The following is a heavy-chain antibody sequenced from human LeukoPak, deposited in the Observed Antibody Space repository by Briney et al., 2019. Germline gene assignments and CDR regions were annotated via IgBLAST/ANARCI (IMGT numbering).Heavy chain of an antibody. J-gene: IGHJ3*02. D-gene: IGHD5-18*01. V-gene: IGHV3-23*01. CDR1: GFTFSSYA. Sequence: GGSLRLSCAASGFTFSSYAMSWVRQAPGKGLEWVSAISGSGGSTYYADSVKGRFTISRDNSKNTPYLQMNSLRAEDTAVYYCAKGAGDTAMVVDAFDIWGQGTMVTVSS. CDR2: ISGSGGST. CDR3: AKGAGDTAMVVDAFDI.